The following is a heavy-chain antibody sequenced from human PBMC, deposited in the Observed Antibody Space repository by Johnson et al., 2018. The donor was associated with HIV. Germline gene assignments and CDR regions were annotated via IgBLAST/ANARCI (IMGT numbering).Heavy chain of an antibody. D-gene: IGHD2-15*01. CDR2: IYSGGST. CDR1: GFTFDDYG. V-gene: IGHV3-66*02. Sequence: VQLVESGGGVVRPGGSLRLSCAASGFTFDDYGMSWVRQAPGKGLEWLSVIYSGGSTYYADSVKGRFTISRDNSKNTLYLQMNSLRPEDTAVYYCASVVVVVDVHDAFDMWGQGTMVTVSS. J-gene: IGHJ3*02. CDR3: ASVVVVVDVHDAFDM.